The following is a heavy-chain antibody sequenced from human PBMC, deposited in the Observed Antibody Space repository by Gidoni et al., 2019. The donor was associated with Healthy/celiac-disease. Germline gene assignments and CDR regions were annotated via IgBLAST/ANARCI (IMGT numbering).Heavy chain of an antibody. Sequence: QVQLQASGPGLVKPSAPLSLTCPFSVGSVSRVSYYWSWIRQPPGKGLEWIGYIYYSGSTNYNPSLKSRVTISVDTSKNQFSLKLSSVTAADTAVYYCASSREVVAATPAYFDYWGQGTLVTVSS. CDR1: VGSVSRVSYY. V-gene: IGHV4-61*01. CDR2: IYYSGST. CDR3: ASSREVVAATPAYFDY. D-gene: IGHD2-15*01. J-gene: IGHJ4*02.